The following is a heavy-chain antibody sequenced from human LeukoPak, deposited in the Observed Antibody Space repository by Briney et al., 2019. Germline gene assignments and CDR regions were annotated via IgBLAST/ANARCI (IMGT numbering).Heavy chain of an antibody. CDR2: IFSDGIRK. V-gene: IGHV3-30*04. J-gene: IGHJ4*02. CDR3: ARASGPIKKNRFDQ. Sequence: GGSLRLSCAASGFTFSSYEMNWVRQAPGKGLEWVAIIFSDGIRKYYADSVKGRFTISRDISRSTLYLEMNSLSAEDTAVYYCARASGPIKKNRFDQWGQGTLVTVSS. D-gene: IGHD1-26*01. CDR1: GFTFSSYE.